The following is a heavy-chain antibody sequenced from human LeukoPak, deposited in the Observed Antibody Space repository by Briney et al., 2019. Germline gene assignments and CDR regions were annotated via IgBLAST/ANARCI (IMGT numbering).Heavy chain of an antibody. D-gene: IGHD2-21*01. V-gene: IGHV4-59*08. CDR2: IFYSGGT. CDR1: GGSISGHW. Sequence: SETLSLTCTVSGGSISGHWWSWIRQSPGKGLEWIGDIFYSGGTNNNSPLKSRLTMSLDTSKNQFSLKLSSVTAADTAMYYFARRIPADATIAFWGRGILFT. CDR3: ARRIPADATIAF. J-gene: IGHJ4*02.